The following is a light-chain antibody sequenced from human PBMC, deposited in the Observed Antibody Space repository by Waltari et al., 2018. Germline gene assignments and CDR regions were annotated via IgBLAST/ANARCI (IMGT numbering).Light chain of an antibody. CDR1: QSVGRF. V-gene: IGKV3-20*01. CDR3: QKYVNLPAT. J-gene: IGKJ1*01. CDR2: HAS. Sequence: CRAMQSVGRFLAWYQQKPGQAPRLLIYHASIRATGIPDRFSGSGSGTDFSLTISGLEPEDFAVYYCQKYVNLPATFGQGTKVEIK.